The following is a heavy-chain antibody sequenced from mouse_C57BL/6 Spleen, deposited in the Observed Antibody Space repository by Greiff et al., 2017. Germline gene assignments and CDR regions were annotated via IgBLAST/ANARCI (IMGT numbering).Heavy chain of an antibody. Sequence: EVQVVESGGGLVQPKGSLKLSCAASGFSFNTYAMNWVRQAPGKGLEWVARIRSKSNNYATYYADSVKDRFTISRDDSESMLYLQMNNLKTEDTAMYYCVRLGHYGSSPYWYFDVWGTGTTVTVSS. CDR2: IRSKSNNYAT. J-gene: IGHJ1*03. CDR1: GFSFNTYA. D-gene: IGHD1-1*01. CDR3: VRLGHYGSSPYWYFDV. V-gene: IGHV10-1*01.